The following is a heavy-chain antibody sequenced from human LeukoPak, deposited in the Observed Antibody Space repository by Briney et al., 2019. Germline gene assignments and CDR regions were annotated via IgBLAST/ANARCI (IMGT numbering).Heavy chain of an antibody. J-gene: IGHJ4*02. Sequence: GESLRLSCAASGFTFDDYAMHWVRQAPGKGLEWASYISWNSGSIVYADSVKGRFTISRDNVKNSLYLQMNSLRPEDTALYYCAKSPETSGWSRFDYWGQGILVTDSS. V-gene: IGHV3-9*01. CDR3: AKSPETSGWSRFDY. CDR2: ISWNSGSI. CDR1: GFTFDDYA. D-gene: IGHD6-19*01.